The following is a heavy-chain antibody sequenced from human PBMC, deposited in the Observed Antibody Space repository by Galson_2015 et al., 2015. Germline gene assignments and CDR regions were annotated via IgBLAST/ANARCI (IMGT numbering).Heavy chain of an antibody. CDR1: GSRFTSYW. J-gene: IGHJ6*02. Sequence: QSGAEVKKPGESLRISCKVSGSRFTSYWITWVRQTPEKGLEWMGRVDPSDSYINNSPSFQGHVTISVDASVNTAYLQWRSLKASDTATYYCARIGAVVRGPYGIDVWGQGTTVTVSS. D-gene: IGHD3-10*01. CDR3: ARIGAVVRGPYGIDV. CDR2: VDPSDSYI. V-gene: IGHV5-10-1*01.